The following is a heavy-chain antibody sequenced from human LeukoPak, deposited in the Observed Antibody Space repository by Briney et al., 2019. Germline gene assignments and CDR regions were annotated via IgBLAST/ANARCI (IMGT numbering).Heavy chain of an antibody. CDR3: ARGDGYYDSNKEGGYGMDV. D-gene: IGHD3-22*01. J-gene: IGHJ6*02. CDR2: IYYSGST. V-gene: IGHV4-31*03. Sequence: KPSETLSLTCTVSGGSISSGGYYWSWIRQHPGKGLEWIGYIYYSGSTYYNPSLKSRVTISVDTSKNQFSLKLSSVTAADTAVYYCARGDGYYDSNKEGGYGMDVWGQGTTVTVSS. CDR1: GGSISSGGYY.